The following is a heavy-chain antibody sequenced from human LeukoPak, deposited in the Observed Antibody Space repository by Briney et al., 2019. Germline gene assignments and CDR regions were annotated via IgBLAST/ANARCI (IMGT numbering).Heavy chain of an antibody. CDR1: GFTFSSYW. V-gene: IGHV3-7*01. D-gene: IGHD6-13*01. CDR2: IKQDGSEK. J-gene: IGHJ6*03. Sequence: GGSLRLSCAASGFTFSSYWMSWVRQAPGKGLEWVANIKQDGSEKYYVDSVKGRFTISRDNAKNSLYLQMNSLRAEDTAVYYCARVNSSSWYTFSYYYYYYMDVWGKGTTVTVSS. CDR3: ARVNSSSWYTFSYYYYYYMDV.